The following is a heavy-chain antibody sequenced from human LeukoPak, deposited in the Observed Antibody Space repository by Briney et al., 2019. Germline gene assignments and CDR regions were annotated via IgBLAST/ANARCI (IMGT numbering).Heavy chain of an antibody. CDR3: ARVPREYYDILTGYYISAGSDY. V-gene: IGHV3-21*01. D-gene: IGHD3-9*01. CDR2: ISSSSSYI. J-gene: IGHJ4*02. Sequence: PGGSLRLSCAASGFTFDDYTMHWVRQAPGKGLEWVSSISSSSSYIYYADSVKGRFTISRDNAKNSLYLQMNSLRAEDTAVYYCARVPREYYDILTGYYISAGSDYWGQGTLVTVSS. CDR1: GFTFDDYT.